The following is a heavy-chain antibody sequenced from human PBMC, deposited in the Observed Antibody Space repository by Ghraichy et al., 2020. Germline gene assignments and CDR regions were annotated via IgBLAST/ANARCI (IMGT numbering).Heavy chain of an antibody. CDR3: ATWFWSGYYNWFDP. CDR1: GYTLTELS. Sequence: ASVKVSCKVSGYTLTELSMHWVRQAPGKGLEWMGGFDPEDGETIYAQKFQGRVTMTEDTSTDTAYMELSSLRSEDTAVYYCATWFWSGYYNWFDPWGQGTLVTVSS. V-gene: IGHV1-24*01. D-gene: IGHD3-3*01. J-gene: IGHJ5*02. CDR2: FDPEDGET.